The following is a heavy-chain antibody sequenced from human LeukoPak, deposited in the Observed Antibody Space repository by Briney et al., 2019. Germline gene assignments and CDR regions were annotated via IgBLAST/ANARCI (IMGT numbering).Heavy chain of an antibody. J-gene: IGHJ5*02. V-gene: IGHV3-20*04. CDR1: GFTFSSYA. Sequence: GGSLRLSCAASGFTFSSYAMHWVRQAPGKGLEWVSGINWNGGSTGYADSVKGRFTISRDNSKNTLYLQMNSLRAEDTAVYYCARGRGYSQSNWVDPWGQGTMVTVSA. CDR2: INWNGGST. CDR3: ARGRGYSQSNWVDP. D-gene: IGHD5-18*01.